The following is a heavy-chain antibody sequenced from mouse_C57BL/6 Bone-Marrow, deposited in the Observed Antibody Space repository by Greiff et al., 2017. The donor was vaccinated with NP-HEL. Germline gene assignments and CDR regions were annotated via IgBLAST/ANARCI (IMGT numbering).Heavy chain of an antibody. V-gene: IGHV2-2*01. D-gene: IGHD3-2*02. Sequence: VHLVESGPGLVQPSQSLSITCTVSGFSLTSYGVHWVRQSPGKGLEWLGVIWSGGSTDYNAAFISRLSISKDNSKSQVFFKMNSLQADDTAIYYCARNRLPHYYAMDYWGQGTSVTVSS. CDR1: GFSLTSYG. CDR2: IWSGGST. J-gene: IGHJ4*01. CDR3: ARNRLPHYYAMDY.